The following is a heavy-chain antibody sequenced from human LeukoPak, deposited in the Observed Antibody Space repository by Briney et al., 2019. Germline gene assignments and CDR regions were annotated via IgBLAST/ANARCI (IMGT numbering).Heavy chain of an antibody. CDR3: ARGTSRIVFDY. CDR1: GYTFTSYD. V-gene: IGHV1-8*01. CDR2: MNPNSGNT. J-gene: IGHJ4*02. D-gene: IGHD2-15*01. Sequence: GASVSVSCTASGYTFTSYDINWVRQAPGQGLEWMGWMNPNSGNTGYAQKFQGRVTITRNTSISTAYMELSGLRSEDTAVYYCARGTSRIVFDYWGQGTLVTVPS.